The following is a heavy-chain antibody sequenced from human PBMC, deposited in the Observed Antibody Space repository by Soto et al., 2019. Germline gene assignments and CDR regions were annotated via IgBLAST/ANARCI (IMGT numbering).Heavy chain of an antibody. Sequence: LSLTCTVSGGSISSYYWTWIRQAPGKGLEWVSYISSSGSPIYYADSVKGRFTISRDNAKNSLYLQMNSLRAEDTAVYYCARDLEGDSGSYNDAFDIWGQGTMVTVSS. CDR2: ISSSGSPI. CDR3: ARDLEGDSGSYNDAFDI. J-gene: IGHJ3*02. D-gene: IGHD1-26*01. V-gene: IGHV3-11*01. CDR1: GGSISSYY.